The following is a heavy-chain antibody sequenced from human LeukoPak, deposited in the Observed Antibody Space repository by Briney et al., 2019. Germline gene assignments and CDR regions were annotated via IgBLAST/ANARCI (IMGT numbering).Heavy chain of an antibody. J-gene: IGHJ4*02. Sequence: ASVKVSCKASGYTFTSYGISWVRQAPGQGLEWMGWISGYNGKTNYAQKLQGRVTMTTDTSTSTAYMELRSLRSDDTAVYYCARDYRDVLLWFGEISKWGQGTLVTVSS. CDR3: ARDYRDVLLWFGEISK. V-gene: IGHV1-18*01. CDR1: GYTFTSYG. D-gene: IGHD3-10*01. CDR2: ISGYNGKT.